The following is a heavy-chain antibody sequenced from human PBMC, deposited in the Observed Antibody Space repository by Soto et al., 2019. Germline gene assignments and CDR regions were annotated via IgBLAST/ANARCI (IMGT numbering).Heavy chain of an antibody. CDR2: INPRTGEP. D-gene: IGHD6-13*01. Sequence: QVQLVQSGAEVKKPGASVKVSCKASGYTFTAYYIHWVRQAPGQGLEWMGWINPRTGEPHYAQNFQGGVTMTRDTSTGTVYMELSSLRFDDAAVFYCARQQDRGIVAAGFDYWGQGTLVTFSS. V-gene: IGHV1-2*02. CDR1: GYTFTAYY. J-gene: IGHJ4*02. CDR3: ARQQDRGIVAAGFDY.